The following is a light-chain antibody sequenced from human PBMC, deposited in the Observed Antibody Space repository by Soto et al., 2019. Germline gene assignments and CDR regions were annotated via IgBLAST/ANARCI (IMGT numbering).Light chain of an antibody. V-gene: IGKV3-11*01. CDR2: DAS. CDR1: QSVISY. J-gene: IGKJ1*01. CDR3: QQYKTYST. Sequence: EIVLTQSPATLSVSPGERPTLSSRDSQSVISYLAWYQQTPGQAPRILIYDASNRATGIPTRFSGSGSRTEFTLTISSLQPDYAATYYYQQYKTYSTFGQGTKVDIK.